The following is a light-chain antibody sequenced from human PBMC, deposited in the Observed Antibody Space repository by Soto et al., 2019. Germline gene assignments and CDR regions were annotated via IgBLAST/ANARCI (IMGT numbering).Light chain of an antibody. V-gene: IGKV3-20*01. J-gene: IGKJ2*01. CDR3: QQYCSSLYT. CDR2: AAA. Sequence: EVVLTQSPGTLSLSPGERATLSCRASQRVSGNYLAWYQQKPGQSPRLLIYAAATRATGIPDRFSGSGAGTDFTLTIKRLEPEDVAVYYCQQYCSSLYTFGQGTKLEIK. CDR1: QRVSGNY.